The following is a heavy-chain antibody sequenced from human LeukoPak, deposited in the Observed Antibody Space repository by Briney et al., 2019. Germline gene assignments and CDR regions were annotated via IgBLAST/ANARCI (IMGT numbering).Heavy chain of an antibody. V-gene: IGHV1-2*02. D-gene: IGHD6-19*01. CDR1: GYTFTGYY. CDR3: ARRQWLGNDAFDI. J-gene: IGHJ3*02. Sequence: ASVKVSCKASGYTFTGYYMHWVRQAPGQGLEGMGWSNPNSCGTNYAQKFQGRVTMTRDTSLSTAYMGLSRLRSDDTAVYYCARRQWLGNDAFDIWGQGAMVTVSS. CDR2: SNPNSCGT.